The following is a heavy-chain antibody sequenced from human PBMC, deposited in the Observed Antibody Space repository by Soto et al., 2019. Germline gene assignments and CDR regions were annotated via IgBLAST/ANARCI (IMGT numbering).Heavy chain of an antibody. V-gene: IGHV5-51*01. D-gene: IGHD3-10*01. J-gene: IGHJ6*02. CDR3: ARLGERSDYYYGMDV. CDR1: GYSFTSYW. Sequence: HGESLKISCKGSGYSFTSYWIGWVRQMPGKGLEWMGIIYPGDSDTRYSPSFQGQVTISADKSISTAYLQWSSLKASDTAMYYCARLGERSDYYYGMDVWGQGTTVTVSS. CDR2: IYPGDSDT.